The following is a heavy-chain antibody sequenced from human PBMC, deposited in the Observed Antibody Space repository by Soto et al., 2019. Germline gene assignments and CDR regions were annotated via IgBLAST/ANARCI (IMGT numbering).Heavy chain of an antibody. CDR2: IIPIFGTA. V-gene: IGHV1-69*01. J-gene: IGHJ4*02. D-gene: IGHD2-21*02. CDR3: ARDRRAYCGGDCYNFDY. CDR1: GGTFSSYA. Sequence: QVQLVQSGAEVKKPGSSVKVSCKASGGTFSSYAISWVRQAPGQGLEWMGGIIPIFGTANYAQKFQGRVTITADESTSTAYMELSSLRSEDTAVYYCARDRRAYCGGDCYNFDYWGQGTLVTVSP.